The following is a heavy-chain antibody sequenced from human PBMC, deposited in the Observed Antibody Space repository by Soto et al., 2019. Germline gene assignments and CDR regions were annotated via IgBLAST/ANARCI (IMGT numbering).Heavy chain of an antibody. CDR1: GFTFSSYA. V-gene: IGHV3-23*01. CDR2: ISGSGGST. J-gene: IGHJ4*02. D-gene: IGHD1-20*01. CDR3: VRYSRNDKNFDY. Sequence: EVQLLDSGGGLVQPGGSLRVSCAASGFTFSSYAMSWVRQAPGKGLEWVSGISGSGGSTYYADSVEGRFTISRDNSKNTLVLQMNSLRAEDTAVYYCVRYSRNDKNFDYWGQGTLVTVSS.